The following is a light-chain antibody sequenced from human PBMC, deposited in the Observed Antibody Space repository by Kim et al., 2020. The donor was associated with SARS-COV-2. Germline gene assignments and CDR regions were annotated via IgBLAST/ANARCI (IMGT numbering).Light chain of an antibody. J-gene: IGKJ1*01. CDR2: DVS. Sequence: VLTQSPPTLSLSPGERATLSCRASQPVGGNLAWYQQRPGQTPRLLISDVSNRATGVPVRFSGSGSATEFTLTISSLEPEDFAVYYCQQFSGWLRSFGQGTKVDIK. CDR1: QPVGGN. V-gene: IGKV3-11*01. CDR3: QQFSGWLRS.